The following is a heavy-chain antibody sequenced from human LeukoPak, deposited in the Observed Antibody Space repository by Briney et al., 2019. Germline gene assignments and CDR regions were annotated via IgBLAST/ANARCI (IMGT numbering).Heavy chain of an antibody. CDR2: INHSGST. J-gene: IGHJ4*02. V-gene: IGHV4-34*01. CDR1: GGSFSGYY. Sequence: PSETLSLTCAVYGGSFSGYYWSWIRQPPGKGLEWIGEINHSGSTNYNPSPKSRVTISVDTSKNQFSLKLSSVTAADTAVYYCARSLFFHYGSGSYSPRSFDYWGQGTLVTVSS. CDR3: ARSLFFHYGSGSYSPRSFDY. D-gene: IGHD3-10*01.